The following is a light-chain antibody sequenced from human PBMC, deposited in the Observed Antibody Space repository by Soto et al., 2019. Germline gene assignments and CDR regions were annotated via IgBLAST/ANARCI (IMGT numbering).Light chain of an antibody. V-gene: IGKV1-5*01. Sequence: DIPMTQSPSTLSASVGDRVTITCRASQSISSWLAWYQQKPGKAPKLLIYDASSLESVVPSRFSGSGSGTELTLTISSLQPDGFATYYCQQYNSYSQTFGQGTKVVIK. J-gene: IGKJ1*01. CDR1: QSISSW. CDR2: DAS. CDR3: QQYNSYSQT.